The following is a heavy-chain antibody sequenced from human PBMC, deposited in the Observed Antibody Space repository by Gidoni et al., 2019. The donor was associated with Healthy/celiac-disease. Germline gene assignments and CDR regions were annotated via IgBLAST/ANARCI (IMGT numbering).Heavy chain of an antibody. Sequence: EVQLVESGGGLVQPGRSLRLSCAASGFTFDDYAMHWVRQAPGQGLEWVSGISWNSGSIGYADSVKGRFTISRDNAKNSLYLQMNSLRAEDTALYYCAKTDLKWRALDYWGQGTLVTVSS. D-gene: IGHD5-12*01. V-gene: IGHV3-9*01. J-gene: IGHJ4*02. CDR1: GFTFDDYA. CDR2: ISWNSGSI. CDR3: AKTDLKWRALDY.